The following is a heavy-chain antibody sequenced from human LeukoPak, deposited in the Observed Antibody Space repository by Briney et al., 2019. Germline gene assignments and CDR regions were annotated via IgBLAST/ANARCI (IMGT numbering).Heavy chain of an antibody. CDR1: GFTFRSYW. CDR3: VVANCGGDCSH. CDR2: INSDGSST. V-gene: IGHV3-74*01. Sequence: GGSLRLSCAASGFTFRSYWMYWVRQAPGKGLVWVSRINSDGSSTSYADSVKGRFTNSRDNAKNTLYLHMNSLRAGDTAVYYCVVANCGGDCSHWGQGTLVTVSS. J-gene: IGHJ4*02. D-gene: IGHD2-21*02.